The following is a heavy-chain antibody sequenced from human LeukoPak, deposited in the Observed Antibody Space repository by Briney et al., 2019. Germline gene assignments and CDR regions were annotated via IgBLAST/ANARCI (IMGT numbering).Heavy chain of an antibody. D-gene: IGHD6-6*01. Sequence: ASVKVSCKASGYTFTSYGISWVRQAPGQGLEWMGWISAYNGNTNYAQKFQGRVTMTRDMSTSTVYVELSSLRSEDTAVYYCARAKKYSSSSLVGMTAFDIWGQGTMVTVSS. CDR1: GYTFTSYG. CDR3: ARAKKYSSSSLVGMTAFDI. J-gene: IGHJ3*02. V-gene: IGHV1-18*01. CDR2: ISAYNGNT.